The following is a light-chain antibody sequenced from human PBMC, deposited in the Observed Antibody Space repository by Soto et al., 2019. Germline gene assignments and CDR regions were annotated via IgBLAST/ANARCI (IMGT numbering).Light chain of an antibody. V-gene: IGKV1-5*03. J-gene: IGKJ5*01. CDR3: QLSTFHAEG. CDR1: EDINSR. CDR2: KSS. Sequence: DIQITQTTSSLWASVGARVTISCRAREDINSRLAWYQQKPGNAPKLLIYKSSTLKSGVPSRFSGSGSGTEFTLTICSLQADDVTPYYCQLSTFHAEGFGE.